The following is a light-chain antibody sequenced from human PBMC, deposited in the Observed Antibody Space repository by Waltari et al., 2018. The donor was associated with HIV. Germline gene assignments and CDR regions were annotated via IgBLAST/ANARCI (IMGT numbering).Light chain of an antibody. V-gene: IGKV1-39*01. CDR2: AAS. CDR3: QQTYPTPIT. Sequence: DIQMTQSPSSLSASVGDRVMIICRASQIIGNYLNLYRQKPGTAPKLLIYAASSLQSGVPARLSGSGSGTDFILTISTLQPEDFATYYCQQTYPTPITFGPGTKVEIK. CDR1: QIIGNY. J-gene: IGKJ2*01.